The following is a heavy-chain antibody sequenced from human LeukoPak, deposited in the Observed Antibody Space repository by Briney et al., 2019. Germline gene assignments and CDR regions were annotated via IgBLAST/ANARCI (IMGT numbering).Heavy chain of an antibody. J-gene: IGHJ5*02. D-gene: IGHD3-10*01. Sequence: PGGSLRLSCAASGFTFNTYAMSWVRQAPGKGLEWVSAISGSGGSTYYADSVKGRFTISRDNSKNTLYLQMNSLRAEDTAVYYCANAMVRGVTPYNWFDPWGQGTLVTVSS. CDR1: GFTFNTYA. CDR2: ISGSGGST. V-gene: IGHV3-23*01. CDR3: ANAMVRGVTPYNWFDP.